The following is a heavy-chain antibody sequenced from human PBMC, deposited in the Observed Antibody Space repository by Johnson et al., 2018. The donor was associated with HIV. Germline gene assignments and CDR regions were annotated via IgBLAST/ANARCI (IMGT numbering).Heavy chain of an antibody. J-gene: IGHJ3*02. CDR2: ISYDGSNK. CDR1: GFTFSSYG. CDR3: ARMVGSGSSDAFDI. Sequence: QVQLVESGGGVVQPGRSLRLSCAASGFTFSSYGMHWVRQAPGKGLEWVAVISYDGSNKYYADSVKGRFTISRDNSKNTLYLQMNSLRAEDTAVYYCARMVGSGSSDAFDIWGQGKMVTVSS. D-gene: IGHD3-10*01. V-gene: IGHV3-30*03.